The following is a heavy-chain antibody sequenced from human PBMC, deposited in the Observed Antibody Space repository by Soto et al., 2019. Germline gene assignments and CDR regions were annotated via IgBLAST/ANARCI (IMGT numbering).Heavy chain of an antibody. Sequence: QVQLQESGPGLVKPSQTLSLTCTVSGGSISSGDYYWSWIRQPPGKGLEWIGYIYYSGSTYYNPSLKSRVTISVDTSKNQFSLKLSSVTAADTAVYYCARVPTGYCSSTSCYTPPNWFDPWGQGTLVTVSS. CDR1: GGSISSGDYY. CDR2: IYYSGST. D-gene: IGHD2-2*02. V-gene: IGHV4-30-4*01. CDR3: ARVPTGYCSSTSCYTPPNWFDP. J-gene: IGHJ5*02.